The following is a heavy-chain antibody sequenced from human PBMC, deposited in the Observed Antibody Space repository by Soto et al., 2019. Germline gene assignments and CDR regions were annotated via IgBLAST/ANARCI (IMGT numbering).Heavy chain of an antibody. V-gene: IGHV1-8*01. D-gene: IGHD2-2*02. Sequence: ASVKVSCKASGYTFTSYDINWVRQATGQGLEWMGWMNPNSGNTGYAQKSQGRVTMTRNTSISTAYMELSSLRSEDTAVYYCARRENIVVVPAAIGDWFDPWGQGTLVTVSS. CDR3: ARRENIVVVPAAIGDWFDP. CDR1: GYTFTSYD. CDR2: MNPNSGNT. J-gene: IGHJ5*02.